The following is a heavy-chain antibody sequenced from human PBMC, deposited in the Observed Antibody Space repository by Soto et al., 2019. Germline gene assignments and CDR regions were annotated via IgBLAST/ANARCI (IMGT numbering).Heavy chain of an antibody. CDR3: ARELATVTTKPRYFDY. CDR2: IYYSGST. J-gene: IGHJ4*02. CDR1: GGSISSGGYY. V-gene: IGHV4-31*03. D-gene: IGHD4-4*01. Sequence: QVQLQESGPGLVKPSQTLSLTCTVSGGSISSGGYYWSWIRQHPGKGLEWIGYIYYSGSTYYNPSLKSRVTISVDTSKTQFSLKLSSVTAADTAVYYCARELATVTTKPRYFDYWGQGTLVTVSS.